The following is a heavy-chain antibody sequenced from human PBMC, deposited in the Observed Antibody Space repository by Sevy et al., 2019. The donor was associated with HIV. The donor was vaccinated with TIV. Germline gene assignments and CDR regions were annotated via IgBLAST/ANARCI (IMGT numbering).Heavy chain of an antibody. V-gene: IGHV1-69*13. CDR3: ARPQRPSGYSSSGDAFDV. CDR2: IVPSLDLS. Sequence: ASVKVSCKDSGVTFSGYAINWVRQTPGQGLEWMGWIVPSLDLSKYAQKFQGRVTFTADESTDTAYMKLSSLRSDDTAVYYCARPQRPSGYSSSGDAFDVWGQGTMVTVSS. J-gene: IGHJ3*01. D-gene: IGHD6-13*01. CDR1: GVTFSGYA.